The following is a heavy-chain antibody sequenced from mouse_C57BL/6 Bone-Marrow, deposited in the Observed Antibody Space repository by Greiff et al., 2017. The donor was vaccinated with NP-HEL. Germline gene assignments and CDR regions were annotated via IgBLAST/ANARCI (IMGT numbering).Heavy chain of an antibody. Sequence: DVQLQESGGGLVQPGGSMKLSCVASGFTFSNYWMNWVRQSPEKGLEWVAQIRLKSDNYATHYAESVKGRFTISRDDSKSSVYLQMNNLRAEDTGIYYCTAYYYSNYGYWGQGTTLTVSS. D-gene: IGHD2-5*01. CDR1: GFTFSNYW. J-gene: IGHJ2*01. CDR3: TAYYYSNYGY. V-gene: IGHV6-3*01. CDR2: IRLKSDNYAT.